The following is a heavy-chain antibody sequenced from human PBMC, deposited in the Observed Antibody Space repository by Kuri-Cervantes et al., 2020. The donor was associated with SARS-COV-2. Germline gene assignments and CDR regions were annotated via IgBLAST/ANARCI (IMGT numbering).Heavy chain of an antibody. D-gene: IGHD3-10*01. CDR1: GGTFSSYA. CDR3: ARGGEVLWFGESFDP. J-gene: IGHJ5*02. CDR2: IIPIFGTA. V-gene: IGHV1-69*05. Sequence: SVKVSCKASGGTFSSYAISWVRQAPGQGLEWMGGIIPIFGTANYAQKFQGRVTMTRNTSISTAYMELSSLRSEDTAVYYCARGGEVLWFGESFDPWGQGTLVTVSS.